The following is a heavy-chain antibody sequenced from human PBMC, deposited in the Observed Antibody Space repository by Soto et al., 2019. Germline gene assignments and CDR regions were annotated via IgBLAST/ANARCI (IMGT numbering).Heavy chain of an antibody. CDR1: GFSLTNGRMG. CDR2: FFSDTER. V-gene: IGHV2-26*01. D-gene: IGHD4-17*01. J-gene: IGHJ6*02. Sequence: SGPTLVNPTETLTLTCSVSGFSLTNGRMGVSWIRQPPGKALEWLAHFFSDTERSYSTSMQSRLNMYKDSSGSQVVLTMTNMAPADTATYFCARMDGDYNYYGLDVWGHGIAVTVSS. CDR3: ARMDGDYNYYGLDV.